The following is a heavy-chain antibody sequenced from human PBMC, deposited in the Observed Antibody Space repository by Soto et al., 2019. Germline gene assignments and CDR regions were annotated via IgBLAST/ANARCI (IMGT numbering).Heavy chain of an antibody. V-gene: IGHV3-23*01. Sequence: GGSLRLSCAASGFTFSSYAMSWVRQAPGKGLEWVSAISGSGGSTYYADSVKGRFTISRDNSKNTLYLQMNSLRAEDTAVYYCAKSKGLRFLEWERDYYYMDVWGKGTTVTVSS. D-gene: IGHD3-3*01. CDR2: ISGSGGST. CDR3: AKSKGLRFLEWERDYYYMDV. CDR1: GFTFSSYA. J-gene: IGHJ6*03.